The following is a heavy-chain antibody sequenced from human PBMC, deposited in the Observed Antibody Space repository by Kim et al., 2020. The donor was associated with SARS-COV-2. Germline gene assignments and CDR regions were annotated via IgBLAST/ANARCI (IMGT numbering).Heavy chain of an antibody. V-gene: IGHV3-30*04. CDR1: GFAFRSYA. Sequence: GGSLRLSCTASGFAFRSYAMHWVRQAPGIGLDLVAVISNDGTKKYYADSLKARFTISRDNSKNTVFLEMHTLRPEDTAVFYCARDRGSGSYYNRELDYWGQVDLVNVSS. CDR2: ISNDGTKK. J-gene: IGHJ4*02. D-gene: IGHD3-10*01. CDR3: ARDRGSGSYYNRELDY.